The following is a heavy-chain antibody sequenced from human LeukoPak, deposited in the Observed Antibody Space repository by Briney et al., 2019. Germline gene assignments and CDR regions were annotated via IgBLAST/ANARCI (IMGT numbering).Heavy chain of an antibody. D-gene: IGHD6-13*01. CDR1: GGSISDYY. CDR2: LYTSGST. J-gene: IGHJ4*02. CDR3: VRVGWQQLATPVDY. V-gene: IGHV4-4*07. Sequence: PSETLSLTCTVSGGSISDYYWGCIRQPAGKGLEWIGHLYTSGSTINPSLKSRVTMSIDTSKNQFSLKLTSVTAADTAVYYCVRVGWQQLATPVDYWGQGTLVTVSS.